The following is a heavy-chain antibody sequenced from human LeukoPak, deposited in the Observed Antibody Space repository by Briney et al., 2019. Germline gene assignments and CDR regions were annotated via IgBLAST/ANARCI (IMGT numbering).Heavy chain of an antibody. Sequence: ASVKVSCKASGYTFTGYYMHWVRQAPGQGLEWMGWINPNSGGTNYAQKFQGRVTMTRDTSISTAYMELSRLRSDDTAVYYCARGGNGIEAAGIYNTDYWGQGTLVTVSS. V-gene: IGHV1-2*02. J-gene: IGHJ4*02. CDR2: INPNSGGT. CDR1: GYTFTGYY. CDR3: ARGGNGIEAAGIYNTDY. D-gene: IGHD6-13*01.